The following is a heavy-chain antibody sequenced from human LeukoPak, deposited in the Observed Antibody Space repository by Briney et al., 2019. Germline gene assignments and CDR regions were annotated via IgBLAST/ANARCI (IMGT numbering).Heavy chain of an antibody. J-gene: IGHJ4*02. V-gene: IGHV1-18*01. D-gene: IGHD5-24*01. Sequence: ASVKVSCKTSGYMFTSYGVTWVRQAPGQGLEWMGWISGYNGNSNYAQSLQGRVTMTTDTSTSTAYMELRSLRSDDTAVYYCARAARRATITFGYWGQGTLVTVSS. CDR1: GYMFTSYG. CDR3: ARAARRATITFGY. CDR2: ISGYNGNS.